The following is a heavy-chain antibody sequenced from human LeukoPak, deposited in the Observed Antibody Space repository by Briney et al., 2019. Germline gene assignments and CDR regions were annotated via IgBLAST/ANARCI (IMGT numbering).Heavy chain of an antibody. Sequence: PSETLSLTCTVSGGSISSYYWSWIRQPPGKGLEWIGYIYYSGSTNYNPSLKSRATISVDTSKNQFSLKLSSVTAADTAVYYCARVEDVRYYDSSGYFRYWGQGTLVTVSS. CDR2: IYYSGST. J-gene: IGHJ4*02. CDR3: ARVEDVRYYDSSGYFRY. D-gene: IGHD3-22*01. V-gene: IGHV4-59*01. CDR1: GGSISSYY.